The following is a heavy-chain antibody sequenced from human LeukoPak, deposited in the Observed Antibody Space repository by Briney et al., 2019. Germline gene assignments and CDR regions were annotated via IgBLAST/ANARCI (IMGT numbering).Heavy chain of an antibody. V-gene: IGHV1-69*13. CDR1: GGTFSSYA. CDR3: AKDITMVRGVPRYYYYYGMDV. J-gene: IGHJ6*02. CDR2: IIPIFGTA. D-gene: IGHD3-10*01. Sequence: GASVKVSCKASGGTFSSYAISWVRQAPGQGLEWMGGIIPIFGTANYAQKFQGRVTITADESTSTAYMELSSLRSEDTAVYYCAKDITMVRGVPRYYYYYGMDVWGQGTTVTVSS.